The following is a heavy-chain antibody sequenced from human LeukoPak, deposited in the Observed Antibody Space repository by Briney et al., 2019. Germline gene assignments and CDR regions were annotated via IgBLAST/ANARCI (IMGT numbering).Heavy chain of an antibody. CDR3: ARRVGGGSIVTTKQYYYYYYMDV. J-gene: IGHJ6*03. Sequence: PSXTLSLTCTVSGGSISGYYWSWIRQPPGKGLEWIGYIYYSGSTNYNPSLKSRVTISVEKSKNQFSRKRSDVTAASKAGYSWARRVGGGSIVTTKQYYYYYYMDVWGKGTTVTVSS. CDR2: IYYSGST. D-gene: IGHD1-26*01. CDR1: GGSISGYY. V-gene: IGHV4-59*01.